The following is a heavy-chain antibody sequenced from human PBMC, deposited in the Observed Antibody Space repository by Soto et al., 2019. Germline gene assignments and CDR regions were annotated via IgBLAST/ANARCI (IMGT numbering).Heavy chain of an antibody. CDR2: INPKSGGT. J-gene: IGHJ3*02. CDR1: GYMFTGYY. Sequence: VSVKVSCKASGYMFTGYYIHWVRQAPGQGLDWMGWINPKSGGTKYADKFQGSVSMTGDTYITTAYMELSSLRSDDTAVYYCATARVASHXWCQATKLTVS. CDR3: ATARVASHX. V-gene: IGHV1-2*02.